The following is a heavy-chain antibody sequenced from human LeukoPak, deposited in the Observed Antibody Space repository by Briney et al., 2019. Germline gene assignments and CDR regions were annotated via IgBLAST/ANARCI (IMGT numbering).Heavy chain of an antibody. D-gene: IGHD3-16*01. CDR2: IYYSGST. J-gene: IGHJ4*02. CDR3: ARDRGGDY. V-gene: IGHV4-59*01. CDR1: GGSISSYY. Sequence: SSETLSLTCTVSGGSISSYYWSWIRQPPGKGLEWIGYIYYSGSTNYNPSLKSRVTISVDTSKNQFSLKLSSVTAADTAVYYCARDRGGDYWGQGTLVTVSS.